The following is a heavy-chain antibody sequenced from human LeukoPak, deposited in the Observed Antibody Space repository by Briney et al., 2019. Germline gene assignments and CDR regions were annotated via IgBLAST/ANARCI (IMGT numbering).Heavy chain of an antibody. D-gene: IGHD3-10*01. CDR2: IYTSGST. J-gene: IGHJ5*02. CDR1: GGSISSYY. Sequence: SETLSLTCTVSGGSISSYYWSWIRQPPGKGLEWIGYIYTSGSTNYNPSPKSRVTISVDTSKNQFSLKLSSVTAADTAVYYCARHGVTYYYGSGSEWFDPWGQGTLVTVSS. V-gene: IGHV4-4*09. CDR3: ARHGVTYYYGSGSEWFDP.